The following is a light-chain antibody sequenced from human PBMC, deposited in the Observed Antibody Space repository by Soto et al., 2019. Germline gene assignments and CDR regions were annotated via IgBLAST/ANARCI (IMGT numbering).Light chain of an antibody. V-gene: IGKV1-39*01. CDR2: AAY. CDR3: QQSSSTPYT. J-gene: IGKJ2*01. Sequence: DIQMTQSPSSLSASVGDRVTITCRASQNIRNYLNWYQQTPGKAPKLLISAAYTLQTGVPSRFSGSGSEADFTLTISSLQPELFATYFCQQSSSTPYTFRQGTKQEIK. CDR1: QNIRNY.